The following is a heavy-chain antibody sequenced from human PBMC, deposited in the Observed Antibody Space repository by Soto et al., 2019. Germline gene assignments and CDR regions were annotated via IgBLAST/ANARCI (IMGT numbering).Heavy chain of an antibody. D-gene: IGHD6-19*01. CDR3: ARMNDGYSSGWPRFDY. Sequence: GESLKISCKGSGYSFTSYWIGWVRQMPGKGLEWMGIIYPGDSDTRYSPSFQGQVTISADKSISTAYLQWSSLKASDTAMYYCARMNDGYSSGWPRFDYWGQGTLVTVSS. J-gene: IGHJ4*02. V-gene: IGHV5-51*01. CDR1: GYSFTSYW. CDR2: IYPGDSDT.